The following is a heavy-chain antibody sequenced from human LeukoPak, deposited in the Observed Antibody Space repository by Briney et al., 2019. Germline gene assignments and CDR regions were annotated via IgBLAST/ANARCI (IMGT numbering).Heavy chain of an antibody. CDR3: ALSRGYHPLDGMDV. CDR2: ISSNGGST. J-gene: IGHJ6*02. CDR1: GFTFSSYA. Sequence: PGGSLRLSCSASGFTFSSYAMHWVRQAPGKGLEYVSAISSNGGSTYYADSVKGRFTISRDNSKNTLYLQMSSLRAEDTAVYYCALSRGYHPLDGMDVWGQGTTVTVSS. D-gene: IGHD6-13*01. V-gene: IGHV3-64D*06.